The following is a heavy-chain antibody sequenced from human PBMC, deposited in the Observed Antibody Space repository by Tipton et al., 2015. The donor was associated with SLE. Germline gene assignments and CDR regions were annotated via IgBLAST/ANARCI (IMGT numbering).Heavy chain of an antibody. V-gene: IGHV4-34*01. CDR1: GFTFSDYY. D-gene: IGHD1-26*01. CDR2: TNDSGKT. J-gene: IGHJ3*02. Sequence: LRLSCAASGFTFSDYYMSWIRQTPGKGLECIGETNDSGKTNYNPALKSRATISVDTSRNQFSLRLSSVTAADTAVYYCARRMWEPDAFDIWGQGTMVTVSS. CDR3: ARRMWEPDAFDI.